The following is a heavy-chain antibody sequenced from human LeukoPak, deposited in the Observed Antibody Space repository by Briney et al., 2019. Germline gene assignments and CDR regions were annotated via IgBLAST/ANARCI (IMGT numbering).Heavy chain of an antibody. D-gene: IGHD3-16*01. CDR1: GGSISSGSYY. V-gene: IGHV4-61*01. CDR2: IYYSGST. Sequence: SETLSLTCTVSGGSISSGSYYWSWIRQPPGKGLEWTGYIYYSGSTNYNPSLKSRVTISVDTSKNQFSLKLSSVTAADTAVYYCARETSQKGAHYMDVWGKGTTVTISS. CDR3: ARETSQKGAHYMDV. J-gene: IGHJ6*03.